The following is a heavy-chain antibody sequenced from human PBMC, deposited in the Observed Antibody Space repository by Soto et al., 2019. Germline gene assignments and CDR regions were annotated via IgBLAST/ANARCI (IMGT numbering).Heavy chain of an antibody. J-gene: IGHJ4*02. CDR3: ARVSGYDFGYFDY. CDR2: IYSGGST. Sequence: GGSLRLSCAASGFTVSSNYMSGVRQAPGKGLEWVSVIYSGGSTYYADSVKGRFTISRDNSKNTLYLQMNSLRAEDTAVYYCARVSGYDFGYFDYWGQGTLVTVSS. CDR1: GFTVSSNY. D-gene: IGHD5-12*01. V-gene: IGHV3-53*01.